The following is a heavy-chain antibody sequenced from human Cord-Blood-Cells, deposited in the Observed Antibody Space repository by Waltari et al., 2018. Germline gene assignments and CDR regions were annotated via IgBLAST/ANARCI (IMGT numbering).Heavy chain of an antibody. CDR1: GGTFSSYA. CDR3: ASLGGEVATFDY. CDR2: IIPIIGTA. D-gene: IGHD5-12*01. J-gene: IGHJ4*02. Sequence: QVQLVQSGAEVKKPGSSVKVSCKASGGTFSSYAISWVRPAPGQGLEWRGGIIPIIGTANYAQKCQVIVTITADESTSTDYMERSSLRSEDTAVYYCASLGGEVATFDYWGQGTLVTVSS. V-gene: IGHV1-69*12.